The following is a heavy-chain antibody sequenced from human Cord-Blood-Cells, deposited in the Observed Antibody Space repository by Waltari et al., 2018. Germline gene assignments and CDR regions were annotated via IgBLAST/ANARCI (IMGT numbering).Heavy chain of an antibody. J-gene: IGHJ2*01. D-gene: IGHD2-2*01. CDR3: ASGVVVVPAATSRSWYFDL. CDR2: INHSGST. CDR1: GGSFSGYY. V-gene: IGHV4-34*01. Sequence: QVQLQQWGAGLLKPSETLSLTGAVYGGSFSGYYWSWIRQPPGKGLEWIGEINHSGSTNENPALKSRVTISVDTSKNQFSRKLSSVTTADTAVYYCASGVVVVPAATSRSWYFDLWGRGTLVTVSS.